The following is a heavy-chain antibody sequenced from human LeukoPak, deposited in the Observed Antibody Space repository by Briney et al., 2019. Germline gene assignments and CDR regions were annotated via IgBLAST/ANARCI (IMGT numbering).Heavy chain of an antibody. D-gene: IGHD6-6*01. J-gene: IGHJ5*02. CDR3: ASSSSGWFDP. CDR2: INHSGST. V-gene: IGHV4-34*01. CDR1: GGSFSGYY. Sequence: PSETLSLTCAVYGGSFSGYYWSWIRQPPGKGLEWIGEINHSGSTNYNPSLKSRVTISVDTSKNQFSLKLSSVTAADTAVYYCASSSSGWFDPWGQGTLVTVPS.